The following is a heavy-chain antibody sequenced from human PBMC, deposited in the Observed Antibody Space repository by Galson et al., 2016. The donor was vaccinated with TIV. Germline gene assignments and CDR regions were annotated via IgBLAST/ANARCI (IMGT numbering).Heavy chain of an antibody. V-gene: IGHV1-69*01. CDR1: GVTFISFA. Sequence: QSGAEVKKAGESLRISCKASGVTFISFAISWVRQAPGQGLEWMGGIIPIFRTVHYAQRFQGRVTITADESTSTAYMELSSLRSEDTAVYYCARGEVYDSLDGWGQGTLVTVSS. D-gene: IGHD3-22*01. CDR2: IIPIFRTV. J-gene: IGHJ4*02. CDR3: ARGEVYDSLDG.